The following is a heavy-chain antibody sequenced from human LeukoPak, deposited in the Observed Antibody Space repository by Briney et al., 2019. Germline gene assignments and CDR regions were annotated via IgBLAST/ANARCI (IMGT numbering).Heavy chain of an antibody. V-gene: IGHV4-38-2*02. J-gene: IGHJ3*02. CDR3: ARGPYSYDSSGAFDI. Sequence: SETLSLTCTVSGYSISTDYYWSWIRQPAGKGLEWIGRISSSGSTNYNPSLKGRVTISVDTSKNQFSLKLSSVTAADTAVYFCARGPYSYDSSGAFDIWGQGTMVTVSS. CDR1: GYSISTDYY. CDR2: ISSSGST. D-gene: IGHD3-22*01.